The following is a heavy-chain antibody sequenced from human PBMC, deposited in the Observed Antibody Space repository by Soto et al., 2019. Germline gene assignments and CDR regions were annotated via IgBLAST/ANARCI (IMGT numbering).Heavy chain of an antibody. Sequence: QLQLQESGPGLVKPSETLSLTCTVSGGSVSSSSYSWGWIRQPPGKGLEWIGTIYYSENTYYNPSLMRRVTISVDTSKNQFSLKLSSVTAADTALYYCATLNGYCISTNCHGYYGMDVWGQGTTVTVSS. V-gene: IGHV4-39*01. J-gene: IGHJ6*02. CDR1: GGSVSSSSYS. CDR3: ATLNGYCISTNCHGYYGMDV. CDR2: IYYSENT. D-gene: IGHD2-2*01.